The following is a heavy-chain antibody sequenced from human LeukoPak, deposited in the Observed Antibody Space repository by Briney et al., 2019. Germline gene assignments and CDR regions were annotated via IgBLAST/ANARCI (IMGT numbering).Heavy chain of an antibody. CDR1: GGSLSGFH. V-gene: IGHV4-34*01. CDR3: ARASGPWYFDL. Sequence: PSETLSLTCAVYGGSLSGFHWSWIRQPPGKGLEWIGQINHGGSTNYNPSLKGRVTISVDTSKNQFSLKLSSVTAADTAVYYCARASGPWYFDLWGRGALVTVSS. CDR2: INHGGST. J-gene: IGHJ2*01. D-gene: IGHD3-10*01.